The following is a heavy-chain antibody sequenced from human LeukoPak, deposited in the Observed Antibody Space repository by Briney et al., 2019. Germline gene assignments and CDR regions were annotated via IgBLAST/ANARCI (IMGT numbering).Heavy chain of an antibody. V-gene: IGHV3-7*01. J-gene: IGHJ5*02. D-gene: IGHD4-23*01. Sequence: GGSLRLSCAASGFTFSSYWMGWVRQAPGKGLEWVANIKQDGSEKYYVDSVKGRFTISRDNAKNSLYLQMNSLRAEDTAVYYCASTRRGGGNWFDPWGQGTLVTVSS. CDR1: GFTFSSYW. CDR3: ASTRRGGGNWFDP. CDR2: IKQDGSEK.